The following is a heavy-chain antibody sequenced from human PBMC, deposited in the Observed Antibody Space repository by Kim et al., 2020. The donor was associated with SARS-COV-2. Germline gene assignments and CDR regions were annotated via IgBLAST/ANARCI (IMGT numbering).Heavy chain of an antibody. CDR2: IYWDDDK. CDR3: AHRRSISGGYDYVWGSYRPNDAFDI. J-gene: IGHJ3*02. CDR1: GFSLSTSGVG. Sequence: SGPTLVNPTQTLTLTCTFSGFSLSTSGVGVGWIRQPPGKALEWLALIYWDDDKRYSPSLKSRLTITKDTSKNQVVLTMTNMDPVDTATYYCAHRRSISGGYDYVWGSYRPNDAFDIWGQGTMVTVSS. D-gene: IGHD3-16*02. V-gene: IGHV2-5*02.